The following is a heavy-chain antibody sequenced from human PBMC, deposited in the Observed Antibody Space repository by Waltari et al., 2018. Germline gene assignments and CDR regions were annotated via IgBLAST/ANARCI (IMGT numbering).Heavy chain of an antibody. D-gene: IGHD3-3*01. CDR1: GYSISRGYY. Sequence: QVQLQESGPGLVKPSETLSLTCAVSGYSISRGYYWGWIRQPPGKGLEWIGSIYHSGSTYYNPSLKSRVTISVDTSKNQFSLKLSSVTAADTAVYYCARVRYDFWSGYYTFDAFDIWGQGTMVTVSS. V-gene: IGHV4-38-2*01. CDR3: ARVRYDFWSGYYTFDAFDI. J-gene: IGHJ3*02. CDR2: IYHSGST.